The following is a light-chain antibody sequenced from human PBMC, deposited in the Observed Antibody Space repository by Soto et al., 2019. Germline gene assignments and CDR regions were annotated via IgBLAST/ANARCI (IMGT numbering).Light chain of an antibody. Sequence: DIQMTQSPSSLSASVGDRVTITCRASQSINYNLNWYQQKPGKAPKLLIYAASSLQSGVPSRFSGSGSGTDFTLTIGSLQPEDFATYFCQQSYSLPPITFGQGTRLEIK. V-gene: IGKV1-39*01. CDR3: QQSYSLPPIT. CDR1: QSINYN. J-gene: IGKJ5*01. CDR2: AAS.